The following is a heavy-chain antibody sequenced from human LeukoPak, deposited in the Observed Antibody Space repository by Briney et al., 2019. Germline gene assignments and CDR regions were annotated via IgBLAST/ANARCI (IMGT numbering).Heavy chain of an antibody. CDR1: GYTFTGYY. CDR3: AREGYGGGQDFDV. Sequence: ASVKVSCKASGYTFTGYYMHWVRQAPGQGLEWMGWINPNNGGTNYAQKFQGRVTMTRDTSISTAYMDLSRLKSDDTAVYYCAREGYGGGQDFDVWGQGTMVTVSS. V-gene: IGHV1-2*02. CDR2: INPNNGGT. D-gene: IGHD1-26*01. J-gene: IGHJ3*01.